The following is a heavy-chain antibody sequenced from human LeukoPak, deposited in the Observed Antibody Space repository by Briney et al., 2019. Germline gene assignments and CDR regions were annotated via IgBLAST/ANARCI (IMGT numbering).Heavy chain of an antibody. CDR2: INTSGST. CDR3: ARHDNRCSSTSCSPNFDY. Sequence: SETLSLTCTVSGGSISSGSYYWSWIRQPAGKGLEWIGRINTSGSTNYNPSLKSRVTISVDTSKNQFSLKLSSVTAADTAVYYCARHDNRCSSTSCSPNFDYWGQGTLVTVSS. D-gene: IGHD2-2*01. J-gene: IGHJ4*02. V-gene: IGHV4-61*02. CDR1: GGSISSGSYY.